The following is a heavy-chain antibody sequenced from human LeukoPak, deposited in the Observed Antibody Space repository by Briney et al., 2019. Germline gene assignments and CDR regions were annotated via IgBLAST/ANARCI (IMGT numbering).Heavy chain of an antibody. CDR2: MNPNSGNT. V-gene: IGHV1-8*01. CDR1: GYTFTSYD. CDR3: ARVFPYYYGSGSYCNGMDV. J-gene: IGHJ6*02. D-gene: IGHD3-10*01. Sequence: ASVKVSCKASGYTFTSYDINWVRQATGQGLEWMGWMNPNSGNTGYAQKFQGRVTMTRNTSISTAYMELSSLRSEDTAVYYCARVFPYYYGSGSYCNGMDVWGQGTTVTVSS.